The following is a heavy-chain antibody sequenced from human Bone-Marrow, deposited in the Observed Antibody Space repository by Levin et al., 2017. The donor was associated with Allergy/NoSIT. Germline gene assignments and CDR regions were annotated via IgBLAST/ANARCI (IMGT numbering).Heavy chain of an antibody. CDR3: TKGAGPFSIGFAFDC. CDR1: GFNFASYG. J-gene: IGHJ4*02. V-gene: IGHV3-21*04. D-gene: IGHD2-2*01. Sequence: GESLKISCAASGFNFASYGMNWVRQAPGKGLEWVSSISGTGRHIYLADSLKGRFTISRDNATNALSLQRNNLRVEDTAYFCSTKGAGPFSIGFAFDCWGQGALVTASS. CDR2: ISGTGRHI.